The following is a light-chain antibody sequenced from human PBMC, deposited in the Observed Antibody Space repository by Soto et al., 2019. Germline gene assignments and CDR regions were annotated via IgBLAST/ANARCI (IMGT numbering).Light chain of an antibody. CDR2: RTD. J-gene: IGLJ3*02. Sequence: QSVLTQPPSASGTPGQRVTISCSGSSSNIGSSYVYWYQQLPGTAPKLLIYRTDQRPSGVPDRFSGSKAGTSASLAISGLRSEDEAVYYCASLDDSLSGRVFGGGTKLTVL. CDR3: ASLDDSLSGRV. CDR1: SSNIGSSY. V-gene: IGLV1-47*01.